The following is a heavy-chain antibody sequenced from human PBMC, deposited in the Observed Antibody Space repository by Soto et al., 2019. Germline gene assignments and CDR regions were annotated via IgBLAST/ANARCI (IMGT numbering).Heavy chain of an antibody. J-gene: IGHJ6*02. D-gene: IGHD7-27*01. Sequence: GESLKISCKGSGYSFTSYWIAWVRQMPGTGLEWMGRIDPSDSYTNYSPSFQGHVTISADKSISTAYLQWSSLKASDTAVYYCVRGVPGDQTYFWYGMDVWGQGTTVTVSS. CDR2: IDPSDSYT. CDR3: VRGVPGDQTYFWYGMDV. CDR1: GYSFTSYW. V-gene: IGHV5-10-1*01.